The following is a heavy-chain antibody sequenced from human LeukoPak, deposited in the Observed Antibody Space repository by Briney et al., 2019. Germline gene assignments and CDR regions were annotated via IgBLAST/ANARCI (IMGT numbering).Heavy chain of an antibody. CDR1: GFTFSSYA. V-gene: IGHV3-74*01. CDR2: IKNDGSSI. J-gene: IGHJ4*02. D-gene: IGHD1-26*01. CDR3: ARGLSGKYSGTYYFDY. Sequence: GGSLRLSCAASGFTFSSYAMTWVRQAPGKGLVWVSHIKNDGSSINYADSVKGRFTISRDNAKNTLYLQMSSLRADDTAVYYCARGLSGKYSGTYYFDYWGQGTLVTVSS.